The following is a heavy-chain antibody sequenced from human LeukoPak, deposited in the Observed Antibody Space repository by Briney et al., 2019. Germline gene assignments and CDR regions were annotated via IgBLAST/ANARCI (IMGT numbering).Heavy chain of an antibody. CDR1: GGSLSSYS. V-gene: IGHV4-59*01. D-gene: IGHD3-10*01. CDR2: IYNSGST. J-gene: IGHJ2*01. CDR3: ARGVRYFDL. Sequence: KPSGTLSLTCTASGGSLSSYSWSWIRQPPGKGLEWIGYIYNSGSTNYNPSLKSRVTISLDTSKNQFSLKLTSVTAADTAVYYCARGVRYFDLWGRGTLVTVSS.